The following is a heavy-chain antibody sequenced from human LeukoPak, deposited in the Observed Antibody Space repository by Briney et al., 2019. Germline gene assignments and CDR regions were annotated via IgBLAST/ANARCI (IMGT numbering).Heavy chain of an antibody. CDR3: AKDLVRYDDVGTPDY. CDR2: ISGSGGST. CDR1: GFTFSSYA. Sequence: GGSLRLSCAASGFTFSSYAMSWVRQAPGKGLEWVSAISGSGGSTYYADSVKGRFTISRDNSKNTLYLQMNSLRAEDTAVHYCAKDLVRYDDVGTPDYWGQGTLVTVSS. D-gene: IGHD3-22*01. V-gene: IGHV3-23*01. J-gene: IGHJ4*02.